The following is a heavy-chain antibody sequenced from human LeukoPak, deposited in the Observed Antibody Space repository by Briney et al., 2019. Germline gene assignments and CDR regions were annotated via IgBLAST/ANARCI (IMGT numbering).Heavy chain of an antibody. D-gene: IGHD3-3*01. V-gene: IGHV1-8*03. CDR1: GYTFTSYG. J-gene: IGHJ5*02. Sequence: ASVKVSCKASGYTFTSYGINWVRQATGQGLEWMGWMNPNSGNTGYAQKFQGRVTITRNTSISTAYMELSSLRSEDTAVYYCARGLGDFWSGPIGANWFDPWGQGTLVTVSS. CDR3: ARGLGDFWSGPIGANWFDP. CDR2: MNPNSGNT.